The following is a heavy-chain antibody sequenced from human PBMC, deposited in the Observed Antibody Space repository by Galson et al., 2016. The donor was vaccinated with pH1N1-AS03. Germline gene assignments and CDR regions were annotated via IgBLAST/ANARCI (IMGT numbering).Heavy chain of an antibody. CDR2: ISGNGGTT. D-gene: IGHD2-15*01. CDR1: GFSFSSYA. Sequence: SLRLSCAASGFSFSSYAMSWVRQAPGKGLDWVSTISGNGGTTYHADSVKGRFTISGDNSKDTVYLQMSSLRVEDTAVYYCAIWLRTATLPLLGDLWGQGTVVTVSS. CDR3: AIWLRTATLPLLGDL. V-gene: IGHV3-23*01. J-gene: IGHJ5*02.